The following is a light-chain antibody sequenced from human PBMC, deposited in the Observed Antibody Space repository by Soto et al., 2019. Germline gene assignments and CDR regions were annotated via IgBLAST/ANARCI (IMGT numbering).Light chain of an antibody. Sequence: IVMTQSPATLSVPPGERATISCRAGQSFSTNFAWYQQKPGQAPRLLIYGASTRATAVPARFTASGSGTEFTLTISSLQSEDFAVYYCQQYNTWPRTFGQGTKVDIK. J-gene: IGKJ1*01. CDR3: QQYNTWPRT. CDR1: QSFSTN. CDR2: GAS. V-gene: IGKV3-15*01.